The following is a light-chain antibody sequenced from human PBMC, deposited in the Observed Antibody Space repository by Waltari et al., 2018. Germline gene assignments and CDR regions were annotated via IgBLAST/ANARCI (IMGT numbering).Light chain of an antibody. J-gene: IGLJ2*01. CDR2: KNT. Sequence: SYELTQPSSVSVSPGQTARIACSGDVLTRKYARWFQQKPGQAPVLVIYKNTERPSGIPERFSGSASGTTVPLTVSGAQVEDEADYYCYSAADNTVIFGGGTKLTVL. V-gene: IGLV3-27*01. CDR3: YSAADNTVI. CDR1: VLTRKY.